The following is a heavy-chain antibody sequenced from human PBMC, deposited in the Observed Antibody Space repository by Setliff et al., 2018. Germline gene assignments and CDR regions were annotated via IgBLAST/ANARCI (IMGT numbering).Heavy chain of an antibody. Sequence: SVKVSCKTSGGTLSDNAMSWVRQAPGQGPEWMGGIIATVGGVSYAQKFQGRVTITADESTTTVYMELSSLTSEDTAMYYCARDPRDVYRRGGDCWGPGTLVTVSS. CDR2: IIATVGGV. CDR3: ARDPRDVYRRGGDC. D-gene: IGHD4-4*01. V-gene: IGHV1-69*13. CDR1: GGTLSDNA. J-gene: IGHJ4*02.